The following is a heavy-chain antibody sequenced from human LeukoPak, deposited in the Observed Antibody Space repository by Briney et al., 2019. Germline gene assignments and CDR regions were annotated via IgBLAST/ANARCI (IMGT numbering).Heavy chain of an antibody. V-gene: IGHV3-43*02. CDR2: ISGDGGST. CDR1: GFTFDDYA. Sequence: PGGSLRLSCAASGFTFDDYAMHWVRQAPGKGLEWVSLISGDGGSTYYADSVKSRFTISRDNSKNSLYLQMNSLRTEDTALYYCAKSERYDSSGYYHNWGQGTLVTVSS. CDR3: AKSERYDSSGYYHN. D-gene: IGHD3-22*01. J-gene: IGHJ4*02.